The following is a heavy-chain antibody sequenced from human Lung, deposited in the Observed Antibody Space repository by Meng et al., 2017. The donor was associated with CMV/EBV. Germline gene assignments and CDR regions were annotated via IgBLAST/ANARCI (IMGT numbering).Heavy chain of an antibody. CDR2: IYYSGST. CDR3: ARQESSWYYFDY. J-gene: IGHJ4*02. Sequence: SXTLSLXCTVSGGSNSSSSYYWGWIRQPPGRGLEWIGSIYYSGSTYYNPSLKSRVTISVDTSKNQFSLKLSSVTAADTAVYYCARQESSWYYFDYWGQGTLVTVSS. CDR1: GGSNSSSSYY. D-gene: IGHD6-13*01. V-gene: IGHV4-39*01.